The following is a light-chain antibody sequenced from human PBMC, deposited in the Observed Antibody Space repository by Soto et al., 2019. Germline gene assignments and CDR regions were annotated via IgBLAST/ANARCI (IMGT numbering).Light chain of an antibody. CDR2: EVT. CDR1: SNDVGGYNY. J-gene: IGLJ1*01. Sequence: QSVLTQPPSASGSPGQPVTISCTGTSNDVGGYNYVSWYQQHPGRAPKLMIFEVTQRPSGVPDRFSGSKSGNTASLTVSGLQAEDEAAYYCTSYAASNNFYVFGTGTKVTVL. V-gene: IGLV2-8*01. CDR3: TSYAASNNFYV.